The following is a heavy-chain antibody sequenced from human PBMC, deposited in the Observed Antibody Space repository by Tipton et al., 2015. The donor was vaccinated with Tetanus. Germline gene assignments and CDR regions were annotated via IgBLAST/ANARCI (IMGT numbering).Heavy chain of an antibody. CDR2: TYYRSKWYN. D-gene: IGHD1-26*01. CDR1: GDSVSSNSAA. J-gene: IGHJ3*02. V-gene: IGHV6-1*01. CDR3: AREGWAQWELLHAFDI. Sequence: PGLVKPSQTLSLTCAISGDSVSSNSAAWNWIRQSPSRGLEWLGRTYYRSKWYNDYAVSVKSRITINPDTSKNQLSLQLNSVTPEDTAVYYCAREGWAQWELLHAFDIWGQGTMVTVSS.